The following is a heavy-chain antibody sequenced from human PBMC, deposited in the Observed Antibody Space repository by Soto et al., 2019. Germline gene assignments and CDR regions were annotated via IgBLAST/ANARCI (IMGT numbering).Heavy chain of an antibody. CDR2: ISYDGTNT. V-gene: IGHV3-30-3*01. CDR3: ARPVEPFYYYGMDV. CDR1: GFTFSTYA. Sequence: PGGSLRLSCAASGFTFSTYAMEWVRQAPGKGLEWVALISYDGTNTYYAESVMGRSTISRDNSMNTLYLQLNSLRPEDTAVYYCARPVEPFYYYGMDVWGQGTTVTVSS. J-gene: IGHJ6*02.